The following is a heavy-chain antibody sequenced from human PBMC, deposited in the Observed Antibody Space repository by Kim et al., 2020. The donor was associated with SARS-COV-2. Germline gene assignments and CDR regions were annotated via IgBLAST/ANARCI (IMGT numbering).Heavy chain of an antibody. CDR1: GGTFSSYT. V-gene: IGHV1-69*02. D-gene: IGHD5-12*01. Sequence: SVKVSCKASGGTFSSYTISWVRQAPGQGLEWMGRIIPILGIANYAQKFQGRVTITADKSTSTAYMELSSLRSEDTAVYYCAKSGYSGYDEYYFDYWGQRTLVTVSS. CDR2: IIPILGIA. CDR3: AKSGYSGYDEYYFDY. J-gene: IGHJ4*02.